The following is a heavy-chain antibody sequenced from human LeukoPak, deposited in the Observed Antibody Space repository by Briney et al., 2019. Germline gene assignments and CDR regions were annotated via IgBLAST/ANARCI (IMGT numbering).Heavy chain of an antibody. J-gene: IGHJ5*02. CDR2: IYYSGST. Sequence: SETLSLTCTVSGGSISSDNYYWGWIRQPPGKGLEWIGSIYYSGSTYYNPSLKSRVTISLDTSKNQFSLKLNSVTAADTAVYYCARLYCSSTSCWFDPWGQGTLVTVSS. D-gene: IGHD2-2*01. CDR1: GGSISSDNYY. CDR3: ARLYCSSTSCWFDP. V-gene: IGHV4-39*07.